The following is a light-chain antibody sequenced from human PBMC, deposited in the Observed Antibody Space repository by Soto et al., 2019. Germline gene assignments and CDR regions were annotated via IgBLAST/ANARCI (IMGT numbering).Light chain of an antibody. Sequence: DIQMTQSPSSLSASVGDRVTITCRASQSISNYLNWYQQKPGKAPKLLMFAASSLQSGVTSRFSGGGSGTDFTLTISSLQPEDFETYYCQQSYSTPRTFGQGTKVDIK. J-gene: IGKJ1*01. CDR2: AAS. V-gene: IGKV1-39*01. CDR3: QQSYSTPRT. CDR1: QSISNY.